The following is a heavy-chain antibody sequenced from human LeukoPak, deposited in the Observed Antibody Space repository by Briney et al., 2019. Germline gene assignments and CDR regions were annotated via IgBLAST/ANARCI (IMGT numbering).Heavy chain of an antibody. J-gene: IGHJ3*02. Sequence: SETLSLTCTVSGGSISSGDYYWSWIRQPPGKGLEWIGYIYYSGSTYYNPSLKSRVTISVDTSKNQFSLKLSSVTAADTAVYYCARDPIPYCGGDCYAPHAFDIWGQGTMVTVSS. CDR3: ARDPIPYCGGDCYAPHAFDI. CDR1: GGSISSGDYY. V-gene: IGHV4-30-4*01. CDR2: IYYSGST. D-gene: IGHD2-21*02.